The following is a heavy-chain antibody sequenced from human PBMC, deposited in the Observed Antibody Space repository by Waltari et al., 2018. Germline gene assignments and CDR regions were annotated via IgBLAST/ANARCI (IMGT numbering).Heavy chain of an antibody. CDR1: GGTFSSYA. V-gene: IGHV1-69*05. Sequence: QVQLVQSGAEVKKPGSSVKVSCKASGGTFSSYAISWVRQAPGQGLEWMGGIIPICGTANYAQKFQGGVTITTEEATSTAYMELSSLRSEDTAVYYCATWSGSYRLFDYWGQGTLVTVSS. J-gene: IGHJ4*02. D-gene: IGHD1-26*01. CDR2: IIPICGTA. CDR3: ATWSGSYRLFDY.